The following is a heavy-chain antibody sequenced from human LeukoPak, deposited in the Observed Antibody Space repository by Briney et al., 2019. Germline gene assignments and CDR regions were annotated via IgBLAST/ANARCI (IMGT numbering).Heavy chain of an antibody. CDR2: IDSRGSTI. D-gene: IGHD4-17*01. J-gene: IGHJ5*02. CDR3: VNLRSEGWFDP. V-gene: IGHV3-48*03. CDR1: GFTFSTYE. Sequence: GGSLRLSCAASGFTFSTYEMNWVRQAPGKGLEWVSYIDSRGSTIYYADSVRGRFTISRDNAKKSLYLQMNSLRAEDTAVCYCVNLRSEGWFDPWGQGTLVSVSS.